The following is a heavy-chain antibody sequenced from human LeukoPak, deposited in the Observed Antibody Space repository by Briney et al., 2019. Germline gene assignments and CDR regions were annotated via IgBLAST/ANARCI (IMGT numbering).Heavy chain of an antibody. J-gene: IGHJ3*02. D-gene: IGHD3-22*01. V-gene: IGHV1-24*01. CDR2: FDPEDGET. CDR3: ATVQSSGYYYDSSGISGAFDI. Sequence: ASVKVSCKVSGYTLTELSMHWVRQAPGKGLEWMGGFDPEDGETIYAQKFQGRVTMTEDTSTDTAYMELSGLRSEDTAVYYCATVQSSGYYYDSSGISGAFDIWGQGTMVTVSS. CDR1: GYTLTELS.